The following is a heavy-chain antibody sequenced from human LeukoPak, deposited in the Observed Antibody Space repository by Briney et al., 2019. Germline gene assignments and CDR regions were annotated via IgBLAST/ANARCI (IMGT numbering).Heavy chain of an antibody. Sequence: GGSLRLSCAASGFTCSSYSMNWVRQAPGKGLEWVSSISSSSSYIYYADSVKGRFTISRDNAKNSLYLPLNSLRAEDTAVYYCARGFGSYGMDVWGQGTTVTVSS. CDR3: ARGFGSYGMDV. CDR1: GFTCSSYS. CDR2: ISSSSSYI. D-gene: IGHD3-10*01. V-gene: IGHV3-21*01. J-gene: IGHJ6*02.